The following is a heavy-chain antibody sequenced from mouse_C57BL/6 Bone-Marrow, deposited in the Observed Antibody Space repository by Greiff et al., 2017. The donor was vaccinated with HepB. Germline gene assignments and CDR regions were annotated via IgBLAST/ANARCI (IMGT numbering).Heavy chain of an antibody. V-gene: IGHV5-16*01. J-gene: IGHJ1*03. D-gene: IGHD1-1*01. CDR2: INYDGSST. CDR3: ARDRVVATDWYFDV. CDR1: GFTFSDYY. Sequence: VQLKESEGGLVQPGSSMKLSCTASGFTFSDYYMAWVRQVPEKGLEWVANINYDGSSTYYLDSLKSRFIISRDNAKNILYLQMSSLKSEDTATYYCARDRVVATDWYFDVWGTGTTVTVSS.